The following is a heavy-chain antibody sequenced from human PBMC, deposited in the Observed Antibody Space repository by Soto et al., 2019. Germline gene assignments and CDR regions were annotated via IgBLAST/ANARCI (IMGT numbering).Heavy chain of an antibody. V-gene: IGHV4-59*01. Sequence: PSETLSLTCTVSGGSISSYHWSWIRQPPGKGLEWIGYIYYSGSTNYNPSLKSRVTISVGTSKNQFSLKLSSVTAADTAVYYCARDWGSGSYYGMDVWGQGTTVTVSS. J-gene: IGHJ6*02. CDR1: GGSISSYH. CDR2: IYYSGST. CDR3: ARDWGSGSYYGMDV. D-gene: IGHD1-26*01.